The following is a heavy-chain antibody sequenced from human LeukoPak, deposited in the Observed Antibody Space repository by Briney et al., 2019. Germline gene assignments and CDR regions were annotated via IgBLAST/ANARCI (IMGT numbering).Heavy chain of an antibody. CDR2: IKQDGSDK. V-gene: IGHV3-7*01. D-gene: IGHD3-10*01. Sequence: GGSLRLSCAASGFTFSTYWMSWVRQAPGKGLEWVASIKQDGSDKYYVDSVKGRFTISRDNADNSLYLQMNSLRADDTAVYYCARGRIYGSGSYSYYFDYWGQGTLVTVSS. CDR1: GFTFSTYW. CDR3: ARGRIYGSGSYSYYFDY. J-gene: IGHJ4*02.